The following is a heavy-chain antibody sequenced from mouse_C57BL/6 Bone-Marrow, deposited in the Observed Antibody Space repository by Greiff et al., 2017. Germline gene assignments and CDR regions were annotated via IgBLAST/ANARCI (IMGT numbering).Heavy chain of an antibody. D-gene: IGHD1-1*01. CDR2: IYPGSGNT. Sequence: VQLQQSGAELVRPGASVKLSCKASGYTFTDYYINWVKQRPGQGLEWIARIYPGSGNTYYNEKFKGKAKLTAEQSYRTAYMQLSSLTSEDSAVYCCARTEYYYGSSPYYFDYWGQGTTLTVSS. CDR3: ARTEYYYGSSPYYFDY. CDR1: GYTFTDYY. V-gene: IGHV1-76*01. J-gene: IGHJ2*01.